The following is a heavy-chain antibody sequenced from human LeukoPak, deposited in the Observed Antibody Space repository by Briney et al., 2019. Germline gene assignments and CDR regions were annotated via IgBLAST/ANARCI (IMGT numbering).Heavy chain of an antibody. V-gene: IGHV3-9*01. D-gene: IGHD1-14*01. J-gene: IGHJ4*02. Sequence: GGSLRLSCAASGFNFNDYDINWVRQVPGKGLEWVSGINWNSVHIGYADSVRGRFAISRDNAQQTAHLQIFSLRPEDTALYYCSTSRPDRFLDSWGQGTLVTVST. CDR3: STSRPDRFLDS. CDR1: GFNFNDYD. CDR2: INWNSVHI.